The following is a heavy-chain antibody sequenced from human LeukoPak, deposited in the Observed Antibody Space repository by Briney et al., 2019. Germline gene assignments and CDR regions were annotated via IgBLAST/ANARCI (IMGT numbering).Heavy chain of an antibody. V-gene: IGHV1-69*13. CDR2: IIPIFGTA. CDR3: APQGDDSSGL. Sequence: ASVKVSCKASGCTFSSYAISWVRQAPGQGLEWMGGIIPIFGTANYAQKFQCRVTITADESTSTAYMELSSLRSEDTAVYYCAPQGDDSSGLWGQGTLVTVSS. J-gene: IGHJ4*02. CDR1: GCTFSSYA. D-gene: IGHD3-22*01.